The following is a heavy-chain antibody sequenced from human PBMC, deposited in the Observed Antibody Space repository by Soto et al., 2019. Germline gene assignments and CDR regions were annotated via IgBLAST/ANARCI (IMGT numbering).Heavy chain of an antibody. D-gene: IGHD2-21*02. Sequence: QVQLQESGPGLVKPSQTLSLTCTVSGGSIRSGGYYWSWIRQHPGKGLEWIGYIFDSGSTFYNPSLKSRVTISVDTSKNQFSLKLTSVTAADTAVYYCARDVVTTYGLDVWGQGTTVTVSS. CDR1: GGSIRSGGYY. CDR2: IFDSGST. V-gene: IGHV4-31*03. CDR3: ARDVVTTYGLDV. J-gene: IGHJ6*02.